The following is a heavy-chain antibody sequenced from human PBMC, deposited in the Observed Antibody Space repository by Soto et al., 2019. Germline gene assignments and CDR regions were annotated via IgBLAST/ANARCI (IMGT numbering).Heavy chain of an antibody. CDR2: IIPIFGTA. V-gene: IGHV1-69*13. J-gene: IGHJ6*02. CDR1: GGTFSSYS. Sequence: SVKVPCKASGGTFSSYSISWVRQAPGQGLEWMGGIIPIFGTANYAQKFQGRVTITADESTSTAYMELSSLRSEDTAVYYCARDYIGIAARPRPSYYYYGMDVWGQGTTVTVSS. CDR3: ARDYIGIAARPRPSYYYYGMDV. D-gene: IGHD6-6*01.